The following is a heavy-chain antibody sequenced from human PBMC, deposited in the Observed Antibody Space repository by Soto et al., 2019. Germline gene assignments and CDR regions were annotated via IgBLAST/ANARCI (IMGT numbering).Heavy chain of an antibody. CDR1: GYTFTSYG. V-gene: IGHV1-18*01. Sequence: QVQLVQSGAEVKKPGASVKVSCKASGYTFTSYGISWVRQAPGQGLEWMGWISAYNGNTNYAQKLQGRDTMNPDTSTSTAYMELRSLRSYDTAVYYCARGTPDYRNSEIYYYYYLDVWGKGTTVTVSS. D-gene: IGHD4-4*01. CDR2: ISAYNGNT. J-gene: IGHJ6*03. CDR3: ARGTPDYRNSEIYYYYYLDV.